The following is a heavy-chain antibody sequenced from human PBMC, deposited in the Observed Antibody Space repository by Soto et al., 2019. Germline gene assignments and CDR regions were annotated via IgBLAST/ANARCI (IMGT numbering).Heavy chain of an antibody. V-gene: IGHV3-7*01. D-gene: IGHD5-18*01. J-gene: IGHJ4*02. CDR2: IHGDGGKI. CDR3: ASDFYGGYTYGPGDY. Sequence: VGSLRLSCAASGFMFSAYWMSWVRQAPGKGLEWVANIHGDGGKIYYVDSVKGRFTISRDNAKRSLYLQMNSLRAEDTAVYYCASDFYGGYTYGPGDYWGQGALVTVSS. CDR1: GFMFSAYW.